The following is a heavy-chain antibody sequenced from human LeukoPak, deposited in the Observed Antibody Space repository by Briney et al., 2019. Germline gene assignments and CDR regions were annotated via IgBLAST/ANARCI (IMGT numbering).Heavy chain of an antibody. CDR2: IYYSGST. V-gene: IGHV4-30-4*01. Sequence: PSQTLSLTCTVSGGSISSGDYYWSWIRQPPGKGPEWIGYIYYSGSTYYNPSLKSRVTISVDTSKNQFSLKLSSVTAADTAVYYCARGNPRGGDSLDYWGQGTLVTVSS. J-gene: IGHJ4*02. D-gene: IGHD2-21*02. CDR3: ARGNPRGGDSLDY. CDR1: GGSISSGDYY.